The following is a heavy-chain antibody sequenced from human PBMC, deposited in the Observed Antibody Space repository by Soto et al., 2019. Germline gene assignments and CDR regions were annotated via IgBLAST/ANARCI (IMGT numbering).Heavy chain of an antibody. D-gene: IGHD5-18*01. Sequence: EVQLVESGGGLVQPGGSLRLSCAASGFDFMTYWMAWVRQAPGKGPEWVANIKQDGTEKNYVDSVKGRFTISRDDAKNSMYLQMNSLRAEDTAVYYCARATRIYSDSSAFGWIDPWGQGTLVTVSS. V-gene: IGHV3-7*01. CDR1: GFDFMTYW. J-gene: IGHJ5*02. CDR2: IKQDGTEK. CDR3: ARATRIYSDSSAFGWIDP.